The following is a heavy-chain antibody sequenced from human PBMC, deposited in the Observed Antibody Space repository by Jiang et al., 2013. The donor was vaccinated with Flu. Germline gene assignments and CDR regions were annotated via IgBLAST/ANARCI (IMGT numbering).Heavy chain of an antibody. D-gene: IGHD1-26*01. CDR2: SILVTLIP. J-gene: IGHJ3*02. CDR3: ATQEGGSYYDAFDI. Sequence: SCKGSGYSFSTTGSAGSRQLPGKGLEWMGSSILVTLIPDTARPSEGQVTISADKSISTAYLQWSSLKASDTAMYYCATQEGGSYYDAFDIWGQGTMVTVSS. V-gene: IGHV5-51*01. CDR1: GYSFSTTG.